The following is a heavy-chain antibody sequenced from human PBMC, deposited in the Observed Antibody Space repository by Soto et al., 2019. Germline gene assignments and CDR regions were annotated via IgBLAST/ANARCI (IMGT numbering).Heavy chain of an antibody. D-gene: IGHD1-26*01. J-gene: IGHJ5*01. Sequence: QVQLVQSGAEVKKPGSSVRVSCKSSGGTFSSYAISWVRQAPGQGLQWMGGFIPIFSFAKVPENFQGRVTVTEDESTATAYMDLNFLKSDDTAVYYCARGLPWDWFDSWGQGTLVTVSS. CDR3: ARGLPWDWFDS. CDR1: GGTFSSYA. V-gene: IGHV1-69*01. CDR2: FIPIFSFA.